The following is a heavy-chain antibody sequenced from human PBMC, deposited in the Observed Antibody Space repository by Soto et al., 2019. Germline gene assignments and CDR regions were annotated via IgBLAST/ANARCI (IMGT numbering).Heavy chain of an antibody. D-gene: IGHD3-22*01. CDR1: GFTFSSYA. CDR3: ANHYYDSSGPHAFDI. Sequence: PGGSLRLSCAASGFTFSSYAMTWVRQAPGKGLEWVSAISGGGGATYYADSVKGRFTISRDNSKNTLYLQMNSLRAEDTAVYYCANHYYDSSGPHAFDIWGQGTMVTVSS. V-gene: IGHV3-23*01. CDR2: ISGGGGAT. J-gene: IGHJ3*02.